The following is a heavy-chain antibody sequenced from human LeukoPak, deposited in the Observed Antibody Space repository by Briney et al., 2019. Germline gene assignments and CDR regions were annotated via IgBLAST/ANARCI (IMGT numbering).Heavy chain of an antibody. Sequence: GGSLRLSCVASGFTISSYWMHWVRQAPGKGLEWVAVISYDGSNKYYADSVKGRFTISRDNSKNTLYLQMNSLRAEDTAVYYCAKDFNSWGQGTLVTVSS. CDR2: ISYDGSNK. CDR3: AKDFNS. V-gene: IGHV3-30*18. CDR1: GFTISSYW. D-gene: IGHD4-23*01. J-gene: IGHJ4*02.